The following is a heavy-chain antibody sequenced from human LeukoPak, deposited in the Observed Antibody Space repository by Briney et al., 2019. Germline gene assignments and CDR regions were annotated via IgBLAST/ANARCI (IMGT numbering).Heavy chain of an antibody. V-gene: IGHV1-46*01. J-gene: IGHJ4*02. CDR3: ARVLNRGSYYEALDY. CDR1: GYTFTSYY. D-gene: IGHD1-26*01. Sequence: ASVKVSCKASGYTFTSYYMHWVRQAPGQGLEWMGIINPSGGSTSYAQKFQGRVTMTRDMSTSTVYMELSSMRSEDTAVYYCARVLNRGSYYEALDYWGQGTLVTVSS. CDR2: INPSGGST.